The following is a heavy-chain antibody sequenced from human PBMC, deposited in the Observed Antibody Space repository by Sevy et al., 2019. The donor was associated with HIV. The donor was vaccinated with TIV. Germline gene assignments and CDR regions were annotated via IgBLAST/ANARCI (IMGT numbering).Heavy chain of an antibody. CDR2: ISYHGRDK. Sequence: GGSLRLSCVVSGFTFTTSGMHWVRQAPGKGLEWVAVISYHGRDKFYADSVKGRFTISRDNSQNILYLHMNSLRIEDTAVYYGAKDFTGYNGMDVWGQGTMVTVSS. CDR3: AKDFTGYNGMDV. J-gene: IGHJ6*02. D-gene: IGHD3-9*01. V-gene: IGHV3-30*18. CDR1: GFTFTTSG.